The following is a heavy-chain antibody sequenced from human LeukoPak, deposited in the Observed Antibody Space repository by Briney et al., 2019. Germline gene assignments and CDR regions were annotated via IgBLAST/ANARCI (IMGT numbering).Heavy chain of an antibody. D-gene: IGHD4-11*01. Sequence: SETLSLTCTVSGGSISSGGYYWSWIRQHPGKGLEWIGYIYYSGSTYYNPSLKSRVTISVYTSKNQFSLKLSSVTAADTAVYYCARAKHGGYDYSNSGFDYWGQGTLVTVSS. CDR2: IYYSGST. CDR1: GGSISSGGYY. J-gene: IGHJ4*02. V-gene: IGHV4-31*03. CDR3: ARAKHGGYDYSNSGFDY.